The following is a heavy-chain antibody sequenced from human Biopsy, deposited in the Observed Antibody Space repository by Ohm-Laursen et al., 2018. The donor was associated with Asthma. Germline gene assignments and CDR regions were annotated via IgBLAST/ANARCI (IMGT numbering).Heavy chain of an antibody. CDR3: VRDGTDDAFDI. J-gene: IGHJ3*02. CDR1: GFSFSNFA. CDR2: ISKDASTQ. Sequence: SLRLSCSAPGFSFSNFAIHWVRQAPGKGLEWVGVISKDASTQDYADSVKGRFTMARDNSKNTLDLQMDSLREEDTAVYYCVRDGTDDAFDIWGQGTVASVSS. V-gene: IGHV3-30*01. D-gene: IGHD1-1*01.